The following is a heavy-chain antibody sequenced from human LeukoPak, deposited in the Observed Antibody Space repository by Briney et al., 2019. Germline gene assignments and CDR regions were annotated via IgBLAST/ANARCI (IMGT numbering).Heavy chain of an antibody. CDR2: ISSSGSTI. J-gene: IGHJ4*02. CDR1: GFTFSSYE. Sequence: GGSLRLSCAASGFTFSSYEMNWVRQAPGKGLEWVSYISSSGSTIYYADSVKGRFTISRDNAKNSLYLQMNSLRAEDTAVYYCAIPGARGYYDSSGPPGYWGQGTLVTASS. D-gene: IGHD3-22*01. CDR3: AIPGARGYYDSSGPPGY. V-gene: IGHV3-48*03.